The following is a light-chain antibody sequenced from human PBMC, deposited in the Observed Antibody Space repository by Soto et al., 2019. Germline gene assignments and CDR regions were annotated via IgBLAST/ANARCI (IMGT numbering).Light chain of an antibody. CDR3: QQSYTTPWT. J-gene: IGKJ1*01. CDR1: QSISSY. V-gene: IGKV1-39*01. CDR2: TAS. Sequence: IRMTQSPSSLSASVGDTVTITCRASQSISSYLNWYQQKPGKAPKVLIYTASSLQSGVPSRFSGSGSGTDFTLTISSLQPEDFATYYCQQSYTTPWTFGQGTKVDNK.